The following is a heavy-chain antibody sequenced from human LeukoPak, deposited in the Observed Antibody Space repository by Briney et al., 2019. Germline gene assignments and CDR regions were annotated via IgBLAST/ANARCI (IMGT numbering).Heavy chain of an antibody. J-gene: IGHJ4*02. CDR1: GGTFSSYA. Sequence: SVKVSCXASGGTFSSYAISWVRQAHGQGLEWMAGIIPIFGTANYAQKFQGRVTITTDESTSTAYMELSSLRSEDTAVYYCARDSSLAFDYWGQGTLVTVSS. CDR2: IIPIFGTA. CDR3: ARDSSLAFDY. V-gene: IGHV1-69*05. D-gene: IGHD6-6*01.